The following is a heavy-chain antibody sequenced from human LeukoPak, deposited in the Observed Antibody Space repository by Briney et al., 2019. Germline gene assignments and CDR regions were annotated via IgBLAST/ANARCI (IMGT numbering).Heavy chain of an antibody. Sequence: AGGSLRLSCEASGLTFSKAWMSWVRQVPGKGMEWVGRIKSNSDGGTTDYAAPVKARLIISRDDSKNTVYLQMNSLKTEDTALYFCTAFDCSAGSCFSPFDHWGQGTLVTVSP. D-gene: IGHD2-15*01. CDR1: GLTFSKAW. CDR3: TAFDCSAGSCFSPFDH. J-gene: IGHJ4*02. CDR2: IKSNSDGGTT. V-gene: IGHV3-15*05.